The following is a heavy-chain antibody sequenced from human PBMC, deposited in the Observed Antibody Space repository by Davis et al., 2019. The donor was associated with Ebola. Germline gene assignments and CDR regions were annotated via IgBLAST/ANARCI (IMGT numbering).Heavy chain of an antibody. CDR3: ASKGGGYDLTFDY. V-gene: IGHV1-46*01. J-gene: IGHJ4*02. CDR1: GYTFTSYY. Sequence: ASVKVSCKASGYTFTSYYMHWVRQAPGQGLEWMGIINPSGGSTSYAQKFQGRVTMTRDTSTSTVYMELSSLRAEDTAVYYCASKGGGYDLTFDYWGQGTLVTVSS. D-gene: IGHD5-12*01. CDR2: INPSGGST.